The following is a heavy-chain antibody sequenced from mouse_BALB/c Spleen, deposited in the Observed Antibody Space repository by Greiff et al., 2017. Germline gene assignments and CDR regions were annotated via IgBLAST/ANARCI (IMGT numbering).Heavy chain of an antibody. V-gene: IGHV1-26*01. CDR2: INPYNGAT. Sequence: EVQLQQSGPELVKPGASVKISCKASGYSFTGYYMHWVKQSHVKSLEWIGRINPYNGATSYNQNFKDKASLTVDKSSSTAYMELHSLTSEDSAVYYCAREKDYGYAMDYWGQGTSVTVSS. D-gene: IGHD2-4*01. J-gene: IGHJ4*01. CDR1: GYSFTGYY. CDR3: AREKDYGYAMDY.